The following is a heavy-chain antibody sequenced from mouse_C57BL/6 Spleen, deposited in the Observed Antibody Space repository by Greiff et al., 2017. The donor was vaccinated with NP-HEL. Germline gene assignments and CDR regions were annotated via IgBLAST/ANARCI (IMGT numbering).Heavy chain of an antibody. Sequence: QVQLQQPGAELVRPGSSVKLSCKASGYTFTSYWMHWVKQRPIQGLEWIGNIDPSDSETHYNQKFKDKATLTVDKSSSTAYMQLSSLTSEDSAVYYGARVYYGNYDWYFDVWGTGTTVTVSS. V-gene: IGHV1-52*01. CDR3: ARVYYGNYDWYFDV. D-gene: IGHD2-1*01. CDR1: GYTFTSYW. J-gene: IGHJ1*03. CDR2: IDPSDSET.